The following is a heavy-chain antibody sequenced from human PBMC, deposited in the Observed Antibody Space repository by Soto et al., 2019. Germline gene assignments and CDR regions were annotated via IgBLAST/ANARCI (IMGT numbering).Heavy chain of an antibody. J-gene: IGHJ3*02. CDR3: ARIRTPTMIVVEDAFDI. CDR1: GFSLSNARMG. D-gene: IGHD3-22*01. V-gene: IGHV2-26*01. Sequence: QVTLKESGPVLVKPTETLTLTCTVSGFSLSNARMGVSWIRQPPGKALEWLAHIFSNDEKSYSTSLKSRLTISKGTSKSQVVLTMTSLELVDTATYYCARIRTPTMIVVEDAFDIWGQGTMVTVSS. CDR2: IFSNDEK.